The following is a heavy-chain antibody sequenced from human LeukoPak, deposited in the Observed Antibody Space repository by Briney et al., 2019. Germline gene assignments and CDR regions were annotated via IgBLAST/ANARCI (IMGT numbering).Heavy chain of an antibody. CDR3: AGYVWGTYRYTNY. J-gene: IGHJ4*02. V-gene: IGHV3-23*01. CDR2: ISGHSDST. CDR1: GFTFSSYA. D-gene: IGHD3-16*02. Sequence: GGPLRLSCAASGFTFSSYAMSWVRQAPGQGPEWVSGISGHSDSTYHADSVKGRFTISRDNSKNTLYLQMNSLRAEDTAVYYCAGYVWGTYRYTNYWGQGTLVTVSS.